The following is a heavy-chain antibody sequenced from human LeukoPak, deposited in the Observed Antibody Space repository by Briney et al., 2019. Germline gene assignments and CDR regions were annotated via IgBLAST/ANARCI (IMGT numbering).Heavy chain of an antibody. CDR3: ARGRGTTTGTTALRWVRGYFDL. J-gene: IGHJ2*01. V-gene: IGHV4-34*01. D-gene: IGHD1-1*01. CDR1: GGSFSGYH. CDR2: INHSGST. Sequence: SETLSLTCAVYGGSFSGYHWSWIRQPPGKGLEWIGEINHSGSTNYNPSLKSRVTISVDTSKNQFSLKLSSVTAADTAVYYCARGRGTTTGTTALRWVRGYFDLWGRGTLVTVSS.